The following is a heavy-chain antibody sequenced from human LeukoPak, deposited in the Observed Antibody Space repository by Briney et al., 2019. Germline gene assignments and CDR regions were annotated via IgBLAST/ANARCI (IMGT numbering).Heavy chain of an antibody. V-gene: IGHV4-38-2*01. D-gene: IGHD6-13*01. CDR1: GYSISSGYY. CDR3: ARSSSSWSWFDT. Sequence: PSETLSLTCAVSGYSISSGYYWGWIWQPPGKGLEWIGSIHHSGSTYYKPSLKSRVTISVDTSKNQFSLKVSSVTAADTAVFYCARSSSSWSWFDTWGQGTVVTVSS. CDR2: IHHSGST. J-gene: IGHJ5*02.